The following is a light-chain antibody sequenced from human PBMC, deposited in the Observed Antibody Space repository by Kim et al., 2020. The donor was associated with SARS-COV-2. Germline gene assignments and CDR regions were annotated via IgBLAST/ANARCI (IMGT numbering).Light chain of an antibody. CDR2: QDS. Sequence: SYELTQPPSVSVSPGQTASITCSGDKLGDKYARWYQQKPGQSPVLVIYQDSKRPSGIPERFSGSNSGNTATLTISGTQAMDEADYYCQAWDSSKGVFGTGTKVTVL. CDR1: KLGDKY. J-gene: IGLJ1*01. CDR3: QAWDSSKGV. V-gene: IGLV3-1*01.